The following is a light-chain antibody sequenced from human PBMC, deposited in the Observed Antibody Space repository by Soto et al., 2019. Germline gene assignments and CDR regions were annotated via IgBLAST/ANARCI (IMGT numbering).Light chain of an antibody. CDR3: LKSTQLHLN. Sequence: DMVLSHTPLSLSATPWHPAHISFISSQSFLSSGGETYLFWYLQRPGQSTQILIYEVYNRISAVKDRFSGSGSGKDFTMKIRRVEDEDPGAYYCLKSTQLHLNFGKGQQRAIK. J-gene: IGKJ5*01. CDR1: QSFLSSGGETY. V-gene: IGKV2D-29*02. CDR2: EVY.